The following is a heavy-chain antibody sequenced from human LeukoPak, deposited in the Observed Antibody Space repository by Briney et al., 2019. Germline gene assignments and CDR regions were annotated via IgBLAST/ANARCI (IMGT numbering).Heavy chain of an antibody. D-gene: IGHD2/OR15-2a*01. J-gene: IGHJ4*02. Sequence: PGRSLRLSCAASGFTFSGSAMHWVRQASGKGLEWVGRIRSKANSYATAYASSVKGRFTISRDDSKNTAYLQMNSLKTEDTAVYYCTRPYYAEPEDYWGQGTLVTVSS. CDR3: TRPYYAEPEDY. CDR1: GFTFSGSA. V-gene: IGHV3-73*01. CDR2: IRSKANSYAT.